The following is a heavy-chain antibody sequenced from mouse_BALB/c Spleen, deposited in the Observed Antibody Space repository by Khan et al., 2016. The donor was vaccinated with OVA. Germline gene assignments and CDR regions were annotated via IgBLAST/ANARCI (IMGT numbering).Heavy chain of an antibody. V-gene: IGHV5-17*02. J-gene: IGHJ1*01. CDR2: ISFGSATI. CDR3: ARSMITTWYFDV. Sequence: EVELVEAGGGLVQPGGSRKLSGAASGFTFRSFGMHGVRQAPEKGREWVAYISFGSATIYYAEKVKGRFTISRDNPKNTLFLQMTSLRSEDTAMYYCARSMITTWYFDVWGAGTTVTVSS. CDR1: GFTFRSFG. D-gene: IGHD2-4*01.